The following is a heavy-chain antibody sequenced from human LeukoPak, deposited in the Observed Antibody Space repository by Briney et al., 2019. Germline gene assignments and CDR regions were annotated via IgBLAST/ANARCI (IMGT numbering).Heavy chain of an antibody. CDR1: GGSIRSYY. CDR2: IYYSGST. Sequence: SETLSLTCTVSGGSIRSYYWSWIRQPPGKGLEWIGYIYYSGSTNYNPSLKSRVTISVDTSKNQFSLKLSSVTAADTAVYYCAREWSIRGVNSYGMDAWGKGTTVTVTS. D-gene: IGHD3-10*01. J-gene: IGHJ6*04. CDR3: AREWSIRGVNSYGMDA. V-gene: IGHV4-59*01.